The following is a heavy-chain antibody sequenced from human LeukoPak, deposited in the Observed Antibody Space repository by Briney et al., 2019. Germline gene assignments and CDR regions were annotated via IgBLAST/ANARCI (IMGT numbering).Heavy chain of an antibody. V-gene: IGHV4-61*02. CDR1: GGSISSGSYY. D-gene: IGHD3-9*01. J-gene: IGHJ4*02. CDR3: ARSNYDILTGYYLDFEY. CDR2: IYTSGST. Sequence: SETLSLTCTVSGGSISSGSYYWSWIRQPAGKGLEWLGRIYTSGSTNYNPSLMSRVTISVDPSKSQFSLKLSSVNAADTAVYYCARSNYDILTGYYLDFEYWGQGTLVTVSS.